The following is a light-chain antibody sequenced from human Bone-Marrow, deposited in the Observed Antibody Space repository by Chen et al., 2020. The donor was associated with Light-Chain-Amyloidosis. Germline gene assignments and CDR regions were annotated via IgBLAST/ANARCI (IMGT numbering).Light chain of an antibody. V-gene: IGKV3-11*01. J-gene: IGKJ1*01. CDR2: DAS. Sequence: DIVLTQSPATLSLSPGERATLSCRASQSVRRYLDWYQQKPGKAPRLLIYDASNRASGLPARFSGGGYGTDLTINISRREAKDFAGDNCQKRSNWPQRTFGQGTKVEIK. CDR3: QKRSNWPQRT. CDR1: QSVRRY.